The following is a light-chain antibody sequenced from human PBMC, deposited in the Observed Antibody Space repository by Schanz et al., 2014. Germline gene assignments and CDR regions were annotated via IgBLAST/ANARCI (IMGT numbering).Light chain of an antibody. Sequence: QSVLTQPPSASGTPGQRVTISCSGGSSNIGTNTVSWYQQLPGTAPKLLIYSHNQRPSGVPDRFSGSKSGTSASLAISGLQSEDESDYYCAAWDDSLNGVVFGGGTKLTVL. CDR2: SHN. J-gene: IGLJ2*01. V-gene: IGLV1-44*01. CDR3: AAWDDSLNGVV. CDR1: SSNIGTNT.